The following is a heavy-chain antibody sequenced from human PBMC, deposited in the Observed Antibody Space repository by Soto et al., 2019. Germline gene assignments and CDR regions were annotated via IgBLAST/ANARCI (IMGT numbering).Heavy chain of an antibody. D-gene: IGHD3-10*01. CDR2: IYYSGTT. J-gene: IGHJ4*02. V-gene: IGHV4-61*05. CDR3: ARPYIFGSGRYAFDY. Sequence: SETLSLTCTVSGGSISSSSHYWGWIRQPPGKGLEWIGYIYYSGTTNYNPSLKSRVTISVDTSKNQFSLKLSSVTAADTAVYYCARPYIFGSGRYAFDYWGQGTLVTVSS. CDR1: GGSISSSSHY.